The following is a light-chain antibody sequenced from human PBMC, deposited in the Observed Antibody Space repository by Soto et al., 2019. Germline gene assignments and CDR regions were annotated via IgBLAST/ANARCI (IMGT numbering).Light chain of an antibody. CDR1: QGISTH. CDR3: QQRANWPLT. V-gene: IGKV3D-11*01. J-gene: IGKJ4*01. Sequence: EIVLTQSPATLSLSAGERATLSCRASQGISTHLAWYQQKPGQAPRLLISDASNRATGIPARFSGSGSGTDFTLTISSLEPEDFALYYCQQRANWPLTFGGGTKADIK. CDR2: DAS.